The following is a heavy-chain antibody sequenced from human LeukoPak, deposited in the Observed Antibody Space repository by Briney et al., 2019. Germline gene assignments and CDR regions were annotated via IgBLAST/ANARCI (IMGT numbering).Heavy chain of an antibody. Sequence: GGSLRLSCAASGFTFSSYSMNWVRQAPGKGLEWVSSISSSSSYIYYADSVKGRFTISRDNAKNSLYLQMNSLRAEGTAVYYCARPGYSGYDYGMDVWGQGTTVTVSS. J-gene: IGHJ6*02. CDR3: ARPGYSGYDYGMDV. CDR1: GFTFSSYS. D-gene: IGHD5-12*01. V-gene: IGHV3-21*01. CDR2: ISSSSSYI.